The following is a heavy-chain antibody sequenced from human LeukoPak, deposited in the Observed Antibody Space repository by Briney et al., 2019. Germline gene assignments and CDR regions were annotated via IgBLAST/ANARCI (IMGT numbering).Heavy chain of an antibody. D-gene: IGHD6-19*01. J-gene: IGHJ4*02. CDR1: GYSFTSYW. CDR3: ARQVAYTSGRTFDF. CDR2: IYPGDCDS. Sequence: GESLKISCKGSGYSFTSYWIGWVRQMPGIGLEWMGIIYPGDCDSRYSPSFQGQVTISADKSISTAYLQWSSLKASDTAMYYCARQVAYTSGRTFDFWGQGTLVTVSS. V-gene: IGHV5-51*01.